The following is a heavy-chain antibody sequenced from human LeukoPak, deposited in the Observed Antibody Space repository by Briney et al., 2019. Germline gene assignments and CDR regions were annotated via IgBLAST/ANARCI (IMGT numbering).Heavy chain of an antibody. CDR2: IYYSGTT. CDR3: ARDRSGYDHLDY. V-gene: IGHV4-30-4*01. J-gene: IGHJ4*02. CDR1: GGSISSGNYY. D-gene: IGHD5-12*01. Sequence: SETLSLTCTVSGGSISSGNYYWSWLRQPPGKGLEWIGYIYYSGTTYYNPSLKSRVTMSVDTSENQFSLKLSSVTAADTAVYYCARDRSGYDHLDYWGQGTLVTVSS.